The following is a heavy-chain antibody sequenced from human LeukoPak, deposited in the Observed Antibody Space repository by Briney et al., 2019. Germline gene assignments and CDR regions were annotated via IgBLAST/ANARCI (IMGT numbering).Heavy chain of an antibody. D-gene: IGHD6-19*01. CDR3: ARAPFRGQWLVQGI. Sequence: PSETLSLTCTVSGGSVSSTHYWGWVRQPPGKGLEWIGSIYYGGSTYYNASLRSRVTTSVDTSKNQFSLKLSSVTAADTAVYYCARAPFRGQWLVQGIWGQGTMVTVSS. CDR2: IYYGGST. V-gene: IGHV4-39*07. CDR1: GGSVSSTHY. J-gene: IGHJ3*02.